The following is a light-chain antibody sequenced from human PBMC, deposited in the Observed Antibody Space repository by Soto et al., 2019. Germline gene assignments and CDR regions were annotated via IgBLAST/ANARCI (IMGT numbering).Light chain of an antibody. CDR2: DAS. J-gene: IGKJ5*01. CDR3: QQCYSTPIT. CDR1: QSISSY. V-gene: IGKV1-39*01. Sequence: DIQMTQSPSSLCASVGDRVTITCRASQSISSYLNWYQQKPGKAPKLLIYDASSLQSGVPSRFSGSGSGTDFTLTISSLQPEDFATYYCQQCYSTPITFGQGTRLEIK.